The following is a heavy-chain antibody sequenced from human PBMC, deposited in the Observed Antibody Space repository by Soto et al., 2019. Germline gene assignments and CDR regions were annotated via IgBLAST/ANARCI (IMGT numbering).Heavy chain of an antibody. V-gene: IGHV4-34*01. CDR3: ARGAVLPKGFDY. D-gene: IGHD3-10*01. Sequence: PSETLSLTCAVYGGSFSGYYWSWTHQPPGKGLEWIGEINHSGSTNYNPSLKSRVTISVDTSKNQFSLKLGSVTAADTAVYYCARGAVLPKGFDYWGQGTLVTVSS. CDR1: GGSFSGYY. CDR2: INHSGST. J-gene: IGHJ4*02.